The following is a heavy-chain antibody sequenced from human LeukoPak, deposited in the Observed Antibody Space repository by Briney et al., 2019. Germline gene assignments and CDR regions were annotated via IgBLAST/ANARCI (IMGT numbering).Heavy chain of an antibody. CDR3: VKDRDFWSGLDV. CDR2: ISWQSRTR. V-gene: IGHV3-9*01. D-gene: IGHD3-3*01. J-gene: IGHJ6*02. Sequence: PGGSLRLSCAGSGFIFNNYAMHWVRQVPGKGLEWVSGISWQSRTRKYADSVRGRFTISRDNAKNSLYLQMNSLKLEDTALYYCVKDRDFWSGLDVWGQGTMVTVS. CDR1: GFIFNNYA.